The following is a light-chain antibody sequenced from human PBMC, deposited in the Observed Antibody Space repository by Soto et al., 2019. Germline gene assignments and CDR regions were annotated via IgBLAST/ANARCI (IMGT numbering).Light chain of an antibody. Sequence: EMVLTQSPGTLSLSPGERATLSCRASQSVSSNYLAWYQQKPGQAPRLLIYGVFSRATGIPDRFSGSGSGTEFTLTISRLEHEDFAVYYCQQFSAFGQGTKVEIK. V-gene: IGKV3-20*01. CDR1: QSVSSNY. J-gene: IGKJ1*01. CDR2: GVF. CDR3: QQFSA.